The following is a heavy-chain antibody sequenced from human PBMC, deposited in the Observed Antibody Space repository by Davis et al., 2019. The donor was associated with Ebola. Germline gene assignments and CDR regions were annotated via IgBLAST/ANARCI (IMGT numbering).Heavy chain of an antibody. D-gene: IGHD3-10*01. Sequence: ASVKVSCKASGYTFTSYGISWVRQAPGQGLEWMGWISAYNGNTNYAQKLQGRVTMTTDTSTSTAYMELRSLRSDDTAVYYCARDIPFGELLYDTHGMDVWGQGTTVTVSS. V-gene: IGHV1-18*04. CDR2: ISAYNGNT. CDR1: GYTFTSYG. CDR3: ARDIPFGELLYDTHGMDV. J-gene: IGHJ6*02.